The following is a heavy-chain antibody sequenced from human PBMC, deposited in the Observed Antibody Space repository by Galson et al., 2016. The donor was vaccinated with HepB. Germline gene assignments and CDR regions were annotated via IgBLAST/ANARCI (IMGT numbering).Heavy chain of an antibody. J-gene: IGHJ4*02. CDR1: GYSFIDQY. D-gene: IGHD6-19*01. CDR2: FAPEDGET. CDR3: TTGEAVYFDY. Sequence: SVKVSCKASGYSFIDQYMHWVRQAPGQGLEWMGGFAPEDGETIYAQKFQSRVTMTEDTSTDTAYMELSSLRSEDTAVYFCTTGEAVYFDYWGQGTLVTVSS. V-gene: IGHV1-24*01.